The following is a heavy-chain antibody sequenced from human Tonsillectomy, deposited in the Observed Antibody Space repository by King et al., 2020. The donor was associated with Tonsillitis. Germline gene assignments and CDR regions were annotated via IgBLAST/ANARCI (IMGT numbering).Heavy chain of an antibody. CDR3: ARDPAADDYGDYWFDC. CDR1: RGSLSTYY. V-gene: IGHV4-4*07. Sequence: QLQESGPGLVKPSETLSLTCTVSRGSLSTYYWSWIRQPAGKGLEWIGRINTSGGTNFNPSLMSRVTMSVDTSKNQFSLRLSSVTAADTAVYYCARDPAADDYGDYWFDCWGQGTLVTVSS. CDR2: INTSGGT. D-gene: IGHD4-17*01. J-gene: IGHJ4*02.